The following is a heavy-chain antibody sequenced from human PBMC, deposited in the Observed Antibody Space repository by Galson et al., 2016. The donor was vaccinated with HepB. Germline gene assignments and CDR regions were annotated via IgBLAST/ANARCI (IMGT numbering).Heavy chain of an antibody. V-gene: IGHV3-30*04. Sequence: SLRLSCAASGFTFSSYAMHWVRQAPGKGLEWVAVISYDGSTKYYADSVKGRFTISRDNSKNTLYLQMNSLRAEDTAVYYCARDNTILWFGELIGKAVDIWGQGALVTVSS. CDR1: GFTFSSYA. D-gene: IGHD3-10*01. CDR2: ISYDGSTK. J-gene: IGHJ3*02. CDR3: ARDNTILWFGELIGKAVDI.